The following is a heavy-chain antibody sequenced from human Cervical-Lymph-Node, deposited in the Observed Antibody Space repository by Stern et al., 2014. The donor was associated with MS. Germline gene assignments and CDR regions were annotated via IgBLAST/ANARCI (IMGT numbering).Heavy chain of an antibody. J-gene: IGHJ4*02. Sequence: QVQLGESGPGLVKPSQTLSLTCNVSGGSISSGGYSWSWIRQPPGQGLEWVGYIYHTGSTYYNPSLKSRLDISVDTSKNQFSLKVRSVTAADTAVYYCARIGDDDGDVRLGYWGQGTLVTVSS. D-gene: IGHD4-17*01. V-gene: IGHV4-31*03. CDR2: IYHTGST. CDR3: ARIGDDDGDVRLGY. CDR1: GGSISSGGYS.